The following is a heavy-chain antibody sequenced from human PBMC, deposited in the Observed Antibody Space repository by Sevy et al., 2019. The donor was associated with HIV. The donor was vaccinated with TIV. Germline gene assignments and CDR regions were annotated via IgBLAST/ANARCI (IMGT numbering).Heavy chain of an antibody. CDR3: ARVPLCSGGSGTDAWFDP. Sequence: GGSLRLSCVASGFTFSDYYMSWIRQAPGKGLEWVSYISSSGSTIYYADSVKGRFTISRDNAKNSLYLQMNSLRAEDTAVYYCARVPLCSGGSGTDAWFDPWGQGTLVTVSS. CDR2: ISSSGSTI. CDR1: GFTFSDYY. J-gene: IGHJ5*02. D-gene: IGHD2-15*01. V-gene: IGHV3-11*01.